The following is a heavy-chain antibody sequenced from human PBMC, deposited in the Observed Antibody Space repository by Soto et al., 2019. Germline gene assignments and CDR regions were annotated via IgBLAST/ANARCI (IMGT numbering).Heavy chain of an antibody. J-gene: IGHJ6*02. CDR3: ASAAGRRRVYGMDV. D-gene: IGHD6-13*01. CDR1: GGSFSGYY. V-gene: IGHV4-34*01. Sequence: SETLSLTCAVYGGSFSGYYWSWIRQPPGKGLEWIGEINHSGSTNYNPSLKSRVTISVDTSKNQFSLKLSSVTAADTAVYYCASAAGRRRVYGMDVWGQGTTVTVS. CDR2: INHSGST.